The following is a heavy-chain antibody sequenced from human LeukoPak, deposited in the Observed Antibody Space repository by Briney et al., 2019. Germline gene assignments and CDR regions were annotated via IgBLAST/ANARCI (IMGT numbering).Heavy chain of an antibody. D-gene: IGHD3-16*01. Sequence: GGSLRLSCAASGFTFSSYGMHWVRQAPGKGLEWVAFIRYDGSTQYYADSVKGRFTISRDNSKNTLYLQMNSLGAEDTAVYYCANRGGLAYYYMDVWGKGTTVTISS. CDR2: IRYDGSTQ. J-gene: IGHJ6*03. CDR3: ANRGGLAYYYMDV. CDR1: GFTFSSYG. V-gene: IGHV3-30*02.